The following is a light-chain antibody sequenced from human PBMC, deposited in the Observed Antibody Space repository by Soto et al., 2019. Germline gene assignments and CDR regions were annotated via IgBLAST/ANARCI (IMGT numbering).Light chain of an antibody. J-gene: IGKJ4*01. V-gene: IGKV3-15*01. CDR3: QHYNNWPLT. CDR2: DTS. Sequence: EVVMTQSPATLSVSPGERATLSCRATQGIGDHLAWYQHKPGQTPRLLIYDTSTRATGVPASFSGSRSGPAVTPTTNSLQAGDFATYYCQHYNNWPLTFGGGTKVESK. CDR1: QGIGDH.